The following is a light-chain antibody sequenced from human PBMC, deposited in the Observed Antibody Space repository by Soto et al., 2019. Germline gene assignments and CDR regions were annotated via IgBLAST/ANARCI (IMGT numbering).Light chain of an antibody. CDR3: LLYYGAAVV. J-gene: IGLJ2*01. V-gene: IGLV2-14*01. Sequence: QSALTQPASVSGSPGQSITISCTGTSSDVGGYNYVSWYQQHPGKAPKLMIYEVSNRPSGVSNRFSGSKSGNTASLTISGLQAEDEADYYCLLYYGAAVVFGGGTKLTVL. CDR2: EVS. CDR1: SSDVGGYNY.